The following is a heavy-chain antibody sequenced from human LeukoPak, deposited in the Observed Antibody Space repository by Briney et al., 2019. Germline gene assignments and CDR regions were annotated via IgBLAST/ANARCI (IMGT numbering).Heavy chain of an antibody. CDR1: VYTFTSYY. D-gene: IGHD4-17*01. CDR2: INPSGGST. Sequence: GASVEVSCKASVYTFTSYYMHWVRQAPGQGLEWMGIINPSGGSTSYAQKLQGRVTMTRDTSTSTVYMELSSLRSEDTAVYYCARDGPDYGDYAAFDIWGQGTMVTVSS. V-gene: IGHV1-46*01. CDR3: ARDGPDYGDYAAFDI. J-gene: IGHJ3*02.